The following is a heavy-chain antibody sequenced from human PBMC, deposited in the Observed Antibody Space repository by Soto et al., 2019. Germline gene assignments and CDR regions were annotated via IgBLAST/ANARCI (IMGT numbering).Heavy chain of an antibody. CDR1: GCSISSYY. Sequence: SETLSLTCPVSGCSISSYYWSWIRQPPGKGLEWIGYIYYSGSTNYNPSLKSRVTISVDTSKNQFSLKLSSVTAADTAVYYCARDLGRPYSGSYYVGFDYWGQGTLVTVSS. V-gene: IGHV4-59*01. CDR2: IYYSGST. D-gene: IGHD1-26*01. J-gene: IGHJ4*02. CDR3: ARDLGRPYSGSYYVGFDY.